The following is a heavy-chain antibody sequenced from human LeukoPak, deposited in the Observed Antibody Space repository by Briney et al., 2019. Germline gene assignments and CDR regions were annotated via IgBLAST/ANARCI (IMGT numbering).Heavy chain of an antibody. Sequence: ASVKVSCKASGYTFTNYGTNWVRQAPGQGLEWMGWVSAYNGKTNYAQNLQGRVTMTTDTSTSTAYMEVRSLRSDDTAVYYCARDLVVRDGSGWRGQFDYWGQGTLVTISS. V-gene: IGHV1-18*01. CDR1: GYTFTNYG. CDR3: ARDLVVRDGSGWRGQFDY. J-gene: IGHJ4*02. D-gene: IGHD3-10*01. CDR2: VSAYNGKT.